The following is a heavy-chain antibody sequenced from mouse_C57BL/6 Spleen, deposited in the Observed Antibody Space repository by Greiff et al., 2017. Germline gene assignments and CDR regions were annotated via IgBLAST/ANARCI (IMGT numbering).Heavy chain of an antibody. CDR3: TRDLRGYAMDY. CDR2: ISSGGDYI. J-gene: IGHJ4*01. Sequence: EVKLVESGEGLVKPGGSLKLSCAASGFTFSSYAMSWVRQTPEKRLEWVAYISSGGDYIYYADPVKGRFTISRDNARNTLYLQMSSLKSEDTAMYYCTRDLRGYAMDYWGQGTSVTVSS. CDR1: GFTFSSYA. V-gene: IGHV5-9-1*02.